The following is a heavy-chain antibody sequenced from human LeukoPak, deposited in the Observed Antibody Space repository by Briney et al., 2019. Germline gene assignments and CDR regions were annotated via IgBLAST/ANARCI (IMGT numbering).Heavy chain of an antibody. CDR3: ARVWLGSFDP. CDR1: AFSFSNYW. V-gene: IGHV3-7*02. Sequence: GGSLRLSCVASAFSFSNYWMSWLRQAPGKGLEWVANIKQDGSEKHYVDSVKGRFTIFRDNTKNSLFLQMNTLTNEDTAVYYCARVWLGSFDPWGQGTLVTVSS. CDR2: IKQDGSEK. D-gene: IGHD2-21*01. J-gene: IGHJ5*02.